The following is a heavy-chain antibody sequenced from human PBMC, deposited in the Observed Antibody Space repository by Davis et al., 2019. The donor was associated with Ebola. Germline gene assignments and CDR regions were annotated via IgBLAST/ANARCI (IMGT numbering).Heavy chain of an antibody. J-gene: IGHJ6*02. V-gene: IGHV1-69*13. CDR2: IIPIFGTA. Sequence: SVKVSCKASGGTFSSYAISWVRQAPGQGLEWMGGIIPIFGTANYAQKFQGRVTITADESTSTAYMELSSLRSEDTAVYYCARGLDVGSSPLWHYYYYGMDVWGQGTTVTVSS. CDR1: GGTFSSYA. D-gene: IGHD6-6*01. CDR3: ARGLDVGSSPLWHYYYYGMDV.